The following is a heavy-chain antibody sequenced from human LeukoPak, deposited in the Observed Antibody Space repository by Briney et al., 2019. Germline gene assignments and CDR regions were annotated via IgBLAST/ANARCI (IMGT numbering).Heavy chain of an antibody. CDR1: GFTFSSYW. Sequence: GGSLRLSCAASGFTFSSYWMSWVRQAPGKGLEWVANIKQDGSEKYYVDSVKGRFTISRDNAKNSLYLQMNSLRAEDTAVYYCARDFGSSLGVFGGSVFDIWGQGTMVTVSS. CDR3: ARDFGSSLGVFGGSVFDI. CDR2: IKQDGSEK. V-gene: IGHV3-7*01. J-gene: IGHJ3*02. D-gene: IGHD2-2*01.